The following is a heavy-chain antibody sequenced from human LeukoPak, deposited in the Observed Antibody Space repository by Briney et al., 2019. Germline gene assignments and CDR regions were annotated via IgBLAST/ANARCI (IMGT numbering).Heavy chain of an antibody. CDR3: ARLPSSSWYFDY. CDR2: IYYSGST. CDR1: GGSISSYY. Sequence: SETLSLTCTVSGGSISSYYWIWIRQPPGKGLEGIGYIYYSGSTNYNSSLKSRVTISVDTSKNQFSLKLSSVTAADTAVYYCARLPSSSWYFDYWGQGTLVTVSS. V-gene: IGHV4-59*08. D-gene: IGHD6-13*01. J-gene: IGHJ4*02.